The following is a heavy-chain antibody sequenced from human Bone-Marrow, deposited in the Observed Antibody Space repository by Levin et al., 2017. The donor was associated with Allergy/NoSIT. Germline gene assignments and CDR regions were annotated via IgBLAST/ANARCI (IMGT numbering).Heavy chain of an antibody. CDR3: AGLWFGELMTGDLNWVDP. CDR1: GGSISSSSYY. D-gene: IGHD3-10*01. V-gene: IGHV4-39*07. CDR2: IYYSGST. Sequence: SETLSLTCTVSGGSISSSSYYWGWIRQPPGTGLEWIGSIYYSGSTYYNPSLKSRVTISVDTPKNQFSLKLSSVTAADTAVYYCAGLWFGELMTGDLNWVDPWGQGTLVTVSS. J-gene: IGHJ5*02.